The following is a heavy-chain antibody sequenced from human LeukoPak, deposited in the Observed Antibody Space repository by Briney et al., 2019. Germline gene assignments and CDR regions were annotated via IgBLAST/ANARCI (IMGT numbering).Heavy chain of an antibody. V-gene: IGHV1-46*01. CDR2: INPSGGST. D-gene: IGHD1-26*01. Sequence: ASVKVSCKASGYTFTSYYMHWVRQAPGQGLEWMGIINPSGGSTSYAQKFQGRVTMTRDTSTSTVYMELSRLRSDDTAVYYCARKPIVGATFDYWGQGTLVTVSS. J-gene: IGHJ4*02. CDR3: ARKPIVGATFDY. CDR1: GYTFTSYY.